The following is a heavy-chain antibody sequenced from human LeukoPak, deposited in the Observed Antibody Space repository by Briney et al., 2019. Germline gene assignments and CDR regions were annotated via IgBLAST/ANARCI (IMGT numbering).Heavy chain of an antibody. J-gene: IGHJ6*02. CDR1: GFSFSTYE. CDR3: AGRVPYYGMDV. Sequence: PGGSLRLSCVASGFSFSTYEMNWVRQAPGKGLEWVSNIGDRGGPIHYADSVKGRFTISRDNAKNSLYLQMSSLRAEDTAVYYCAGRVPYYGMDVWGQGTTATVSS. CDR2: IGDRGGPI. D-gene: IGHD1-26*01. V-gene: IGHV3-48*03.